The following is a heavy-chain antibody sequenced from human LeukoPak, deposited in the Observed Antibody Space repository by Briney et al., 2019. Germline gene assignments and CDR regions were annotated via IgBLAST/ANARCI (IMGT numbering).Heavy chain of an antibody. CDR3: ARGTYSSSWYGDYYYYYMDV. CDR2: INPNSGCT. CDR1: GYTFAGYY. J-gene: IGHJ6*03. Sequence: ASVKVSCKASGYTFAGYYMHWVRQAPGQGLEWMGWINPNSGCTNYAQKFQGRVTMTKDTSITTAYMELSRLRSDDTAVYCCARGTYSSSWYGDYYYYYMDVWGKGTTVTVSS. V-gene: IGHV1-2*02. D-gene: IGHD6-13*01.